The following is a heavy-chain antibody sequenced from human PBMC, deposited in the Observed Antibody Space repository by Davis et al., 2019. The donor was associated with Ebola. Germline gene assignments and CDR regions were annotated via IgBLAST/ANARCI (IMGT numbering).Heavy chain of an antibody. J-gene: IGHJ3*02. CDR2: IYSGGST. CDR1: GFTVSSNY. Sequence: PGGSLRLSCAASGFTVSSNYMSWVRQAPGKGLEWVSVIYSGGSTYYADSVKGRFTISRDNSKNTLYLQMNSLRAEDTAVYYCARTTTVTTFWFEDDAFDIWGQGTMVTVSS. V-gene: IGHV3-53*01. D-gene: IGHD4-17*01. CDR3: ARTTTVTTFWFEDDAFDI.